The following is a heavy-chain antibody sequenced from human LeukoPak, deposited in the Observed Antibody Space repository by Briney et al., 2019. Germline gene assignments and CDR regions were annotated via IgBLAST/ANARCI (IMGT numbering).Heavy chain of an antibody. CDR1: GYTFTSYG. CDR3: ARDLRIVVVITTDAFDI. J-gene: IGHJ3*02. CDR2: ISAYNGNT. V-gene: IGHV1-18*01. D-gene: IGHD3-22*01. Sequence: ASVKVSCKASGYTFTSYGISWVRQAPGQGLEWMGWISAYNGNTNYAQKLQGRVTMTTDTSTSTAYMELRSLRSDDTAVYYCARDLRIVVVITTDAFDIWGQGTMVTVSS.